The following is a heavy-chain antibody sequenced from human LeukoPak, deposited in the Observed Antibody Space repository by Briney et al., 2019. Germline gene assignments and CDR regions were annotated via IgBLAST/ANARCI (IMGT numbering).Heavy chain of an antibody. CDR2: VFYSGST. V-gene: IGHV4-59*08. CDR3: ARLDYYGSGRNFDY. D-gene: IGHD3-10*01. J-gene: IGHJ4*02. CDR1: GGSISNYY. Sequence: SETLSLTCTVSGGSISNYYWSWIRQPPGKGLEWIGYVFYSGSTNYNPSLRSRVTISVDTSKNQFSLKLSSVTAADTAVYYCARLDYYGSGRNFDYWGQGTLVTVSS.